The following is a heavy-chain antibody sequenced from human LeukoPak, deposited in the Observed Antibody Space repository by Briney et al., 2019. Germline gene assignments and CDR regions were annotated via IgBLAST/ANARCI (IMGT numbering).Heavy chain of an antibody. Sequence: PGGSLRLSCAASGFTFSSYSMNWVRQAPGKGLEWVSSISSSSYIYYADSVKGRFTISRDNAKNSLYLQMNSLRAEDTAVYYCARDPGGDYVGYWGQGTLVTVSS. V-gene: IGHV3-21*01. D-gene: IGHD4-17*01. CDR3: ARDPGGDYVGY. J-gene: IGHJ4*02. CDR1: GFTFSSYS. CDR2: ISSSSYI.